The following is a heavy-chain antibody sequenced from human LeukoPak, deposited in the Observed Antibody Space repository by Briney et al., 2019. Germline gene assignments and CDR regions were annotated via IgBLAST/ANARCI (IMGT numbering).Heavy chain of an antibody. D-gene: IGHD2-21*02. J-gene: IGHJ4*02. CDR2: ISGSGGST. V-gene: IGHV3-23*01. Sequence: GGSLRLSCTASGFTFSNFWMGWVRQAPGKGLEWVSAISGSGGSTYYADSVKGRFTISRDNSKNTLYLQMNSLRAEDTAVYYCLVTADYWGQGTLVTVSS. CDR3: LVTADY. CDR1: GFTFSNFW.